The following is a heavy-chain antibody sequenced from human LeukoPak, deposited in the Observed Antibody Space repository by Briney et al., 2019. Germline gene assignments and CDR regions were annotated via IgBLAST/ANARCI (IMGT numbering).Heavy chain of an antibody. CDR2: INPDSGGT. CDR3: ARDLEGLERYFDY. Sequence: ASVKVSCKASGYTFSGHYIHWVRQAPGQGLEWMGWINPDSGGTKSAQKFQGRVTMTRDTSISTAYMELSRLRSDDTAVYYYARDLEGLERYFDYWGQGTLVTVSP. D-gene: IGHD1-1*01. CDR1: GYTFSGHY. J-gene: IGHJ4*02. V-gene: IGHV1-2*02.